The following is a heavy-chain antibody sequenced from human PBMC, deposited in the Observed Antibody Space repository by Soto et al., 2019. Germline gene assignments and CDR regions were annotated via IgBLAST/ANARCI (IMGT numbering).Heavy chain of an antibody. J-gene: IGHJ4*02. V-gene: IGHV4-31*03. D-gene: IGHD1-26*01. CDR2: IYYSGST. Sequence: PSETLSLTCTVSGGSISSGDYYWRWIRQPPGKGLEWIGYIYYSGSTYYNPSLESRVTLSVDTSTKQFSLKVSSVTAADTAVYYCAKDEGVGGTLGLPNGNEYWGLGVLVTVSS. CDR3: AKDEGVGGTLGLPNGNEY. CDR1: GGSISSGDYY.